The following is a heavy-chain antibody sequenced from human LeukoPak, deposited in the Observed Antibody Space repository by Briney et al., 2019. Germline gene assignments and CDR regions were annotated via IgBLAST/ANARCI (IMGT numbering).Heavy chain of an antibody. CDR1: GFTFSSYA. CDR3: ARMPKGGSGWAFDY. Sequence: GGSLRLSCAASGFTFSSYAMSWVRQAPGKGLEWVSVIYSGGSTYYADSVKGRFTISRDNSKNTLYLQMNSLRAEDTAVYYCARMPKGGSGWAFDYWGQGTLVTVSS. J-gene: IGHJ4*02. V-gene: IGHV3-53*01. CDR2: IYSGGST. D-gene: IGHD6-19*01.